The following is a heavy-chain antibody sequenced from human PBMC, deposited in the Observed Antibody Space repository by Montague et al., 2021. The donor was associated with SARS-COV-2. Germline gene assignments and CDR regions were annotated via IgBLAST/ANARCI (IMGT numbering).Heavy chain of an antibody. D-gene: IGHD3-3*01. CDR3: ARGNARITIFGVAARWFDP. J-gene: IGHJ5*02. V-gene: IGHV4-30-4*01. CDR2: IYYSGST. Sequence: LSLTCTVSGGSISSGDYYWSWVRQPPGKGLERIGYIYYSGSTYYNPSLKSRVTISVDTSKNQFSLKLSSVTAADTAVYYCARGNARITIFGVAARWFDPWGQGTLVTVSS. CDR1: GGSISSGDYY.